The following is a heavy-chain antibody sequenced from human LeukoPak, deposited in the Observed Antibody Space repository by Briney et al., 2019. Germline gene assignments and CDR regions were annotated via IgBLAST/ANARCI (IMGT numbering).Heavy chain of an antibody. V-gene: IGHV3-53*01. CDR3: ARASGYSGYDPFDY. J-gene: IGHJ4*02. Sequence: AGSLRLSCTASGFTISSNYMSWVRQAPGKGLEWVSGIYSGGDTYYADSVKGRFTISRDNSKNTLYLQMNTVRAEDTAVYYCARASGYSGYDPFDYWGQGTLVTGSS. CDR1: GFTISSNY. CDR2: IYSGGDT. D-gene: IGHD5-12*01.